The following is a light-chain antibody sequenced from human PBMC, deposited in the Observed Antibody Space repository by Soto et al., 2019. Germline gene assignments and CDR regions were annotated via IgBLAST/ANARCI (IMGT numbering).Light chain of an antibody. CDR1: QRVSSIH. CDR2: GTS. CDR3: QHYNTYPWT. Sequence: ENVLTQSPGTLSLSPGDRATLSCRASQRVSSIHLAWYQQKPGQAPRLLIYGTSVRATGIPDRFRGSGSGTDFTLTIGRLEPGDFATYYCQHYNTYPWTFGQGTKVEIK. J-gene: IGKJ1*01. V-gene: IGKV3-20*01.